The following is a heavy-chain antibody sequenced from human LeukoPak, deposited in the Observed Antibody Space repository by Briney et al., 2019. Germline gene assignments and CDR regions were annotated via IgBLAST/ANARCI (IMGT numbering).Heavy chain of an antibody. CDR3: AKDMYYYDSSGFTTWGSYDY. Sequence: GGSLRLSCAASGFTFSSYGMHWVRQAPGKGLEWVAVISYDGSNKYYADSVKGRFTISRDNSKNTLYLQMNSLRAEDTAVDYCAKDMYYYDSSGFTTWGSYDYWGQGTLVTVSS. J-gene: IGHJ4*02. V-gene: IGHV3-30*18. CDR2: ISYDGSNK. D-gene: IGHD3-22*01. CDR1: GFTFSSYG.